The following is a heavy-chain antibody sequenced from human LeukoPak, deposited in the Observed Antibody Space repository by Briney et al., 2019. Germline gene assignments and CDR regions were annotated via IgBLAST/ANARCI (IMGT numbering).Heavy chain of an antibody. D-gene: IGHD6-19*01. CDR1: GGPISSGGYY. V-gene: IGHV4-31*03. CDR2: IYYSGST. J-gene: IGHJ4*02. Sequence: SETLSLTCTVSGGPISSGGYYWSWIRQHPGKGLEWIGYIYYSGSTYYNPSLKSRVTISVDTSKNQFSLKLSSVTAADTAVYYCARYSSGWYSSADDYWGQGTLVTVSS. CDR3: ARYSSGWYSSADDY.